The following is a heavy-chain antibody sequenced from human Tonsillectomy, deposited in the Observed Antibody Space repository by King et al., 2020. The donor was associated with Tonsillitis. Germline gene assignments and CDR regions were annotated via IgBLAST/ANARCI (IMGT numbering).Heavy chain of an antibody. CDR3: ATYWDTTLVDDY. D-gene: IGHD2/OR15-2a*01. CDR2: IRASGFTT. J-gene: IGHJ4*02. V-gene: IGHV3-23*04. CDR1: GFTFSRYA. Sequence: VQLVESGGGLQQPGGSLRLSCVGSGFTFSRYAMTWVRQAPGKGLEWLSVIRASGFTTFYADTVKGRFIISRDNSKNTVYLQMNNLGAEDTAIYYCATYWDTTLVDDYWGQGTLVTVSS.